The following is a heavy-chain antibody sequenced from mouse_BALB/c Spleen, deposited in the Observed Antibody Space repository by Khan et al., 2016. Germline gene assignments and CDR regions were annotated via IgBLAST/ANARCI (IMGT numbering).Heavy chain of an antibody. CDR1: GYTFTSYW. Sequence: QVQLLQSGAELAKPGASVKMSCKASGYTFTSYWMHWVKQRPGQGLEWIGYINPSTGYTEYNQKFKDKATLTADKSSSTAYIQLSSVTSEDSAVYYCARSHYFDCWGRSTTHTVAS. V-gene: IGHV1-7*01. J-gene: IGHJ2*01. CDR3: ARSHYFDC. CDR2: INPSTGYT.